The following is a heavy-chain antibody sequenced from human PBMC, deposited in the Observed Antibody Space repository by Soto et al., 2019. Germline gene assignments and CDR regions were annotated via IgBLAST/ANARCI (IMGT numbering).Heavy chain of an antibody. CDR1: GYTFNNYG. V-gene: IGHV1-18*01. Sequence: QVQLVQSGAEVKKPGASVKVSCKASGYTFNNYGISWVRQAPGQGLEWMGWIGPYNGNTDHAQNFQGRVTMTTDTSTNTAYMELRSLRSDDTALYYCARCYCSVGSCYTCWHFDLWGRGTPVTVSS. CDR2: IGPYNGNT. CDR3: ARCYCSVGSCYTCWHFDL. D-gene: IGHD2-15*01. J-gene: IGHJ2*01.